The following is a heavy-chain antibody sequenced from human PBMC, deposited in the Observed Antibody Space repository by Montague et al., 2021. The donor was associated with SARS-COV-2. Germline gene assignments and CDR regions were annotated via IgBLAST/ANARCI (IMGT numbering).Heavy chain of an antibody. Sequence: TLSLTCTVSGGSISSGDYYWTWIRQHPGKGLEWIGYISDSGSTYYNPSLKSRISMSADPSKNQFSLKVNSVTAADTAVYYCAREQADERGDFDSWGPGALVTVSS. D-gene: IGHD3-16*01. J-gene: IGHJ4*02. CDR3: AREQADERGDFDS. CDR2: ISDSGST. V-gene: IGHV4-31*03. CDR1: GGSISSGDYY.